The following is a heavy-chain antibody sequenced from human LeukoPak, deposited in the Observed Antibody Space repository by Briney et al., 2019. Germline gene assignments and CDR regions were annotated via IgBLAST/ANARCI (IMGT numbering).Heavy chain of an antibody. CDR1: GFTFNSHW. Sequence: GGSLRLSCAASGFTFNSHWMHWVRQAPGKGLVWVSRINNDGSTTTYADSVRGRFTISRDNAKNTLFLQMNSLRAEDTAVYYCVRERPHNWFDPWGQGTLVTVSS. J-gene: IGHJ5*02. V-gene: IGHV3-74*01. CDR3: VRERPHNWFDP. D-gene: IGHD6-6*01. CDR2: INNDGSTT.